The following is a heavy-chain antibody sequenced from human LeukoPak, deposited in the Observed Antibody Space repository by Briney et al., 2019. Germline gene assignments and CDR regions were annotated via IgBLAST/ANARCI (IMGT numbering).Heavy chain of an antibody. CDR3: ARGPQGTWILLWKFDY. CDR2: INHSGST. D-gene: IGHD5-18*01. Sequence: PSETLSLTCAVYGGSFSGYYWSWIRQPPGKGLEWIGKINHSGSTNYNPSLKSRVTISVDTSKNQFSLKLSSVTAADTAVYYCARGPQGTWILLWKFDYWGQGTLVTVSS. CDR1: GGSFSGYY. J-gene: IGHJ4*02. V-gene: IGHV4-34*01.